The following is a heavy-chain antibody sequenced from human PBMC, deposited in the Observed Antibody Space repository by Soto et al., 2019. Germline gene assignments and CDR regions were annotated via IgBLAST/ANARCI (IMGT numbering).Heavy chain of an antibody. CDR2: IYPGDSDT. Sequence: PGESLKISCKGSGYSFTSYWIGWVRQMPGKGLEWMGIIYPGDSDTRYSPSFQGQVTISVDTSKNQFSLKLSSVTAADTAVYYCARDSDYGYYYYGMDVWGQGTTVTV. CDR1: GYSFTSYW. CDR3: ARDSDYGYYYYGMDV. D-gene: IGHD4-17*01. J-gene: IGHJ6*02. V-gene: IGHV5-51*01.